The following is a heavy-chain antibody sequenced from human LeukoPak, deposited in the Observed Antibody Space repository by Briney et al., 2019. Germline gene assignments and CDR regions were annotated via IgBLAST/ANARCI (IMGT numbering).Heavy chain of an antibody. V-gene: IGHV3-66*02. Sequence: GGSLRLSCEASGFTVSSNYMTWVRQAPGKGLEWLSVMYSGGITYHADSVKGRFTISRDNSKNTLYLQMNSLRPGDTAVYYCAREEMTTVSASYYFFALDVWDQGATVTVSS. CDR1: GFTVSSNY. CDR2: MYSGGIT. J-gene: IGHJ6*02. D-gene: IGHD4-11*01. CDR3: AREEMTTVSASYYFFALDV.